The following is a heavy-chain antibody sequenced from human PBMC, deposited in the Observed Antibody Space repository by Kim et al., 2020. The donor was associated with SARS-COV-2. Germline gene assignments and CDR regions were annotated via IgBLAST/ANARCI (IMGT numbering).Heavy chain of an antibody. CDR3: ARGPIAAEGWFDP. V-gene: IGHV4-59*01. D-gene: IGHD6-13*01. J-gene: IGHJ5*02. CDR2: IYYSGST. Sequence: SETLSLTCTVSGGSISSYYWSWIRQPPGKGLEWIGYIYYSGSTNYNPSLKSRVTISVDTSKNQFSLKLSSVTAADTAVYYCARGPIAAEGWFDPWGQGTL. CDR1: GGSISSYY.